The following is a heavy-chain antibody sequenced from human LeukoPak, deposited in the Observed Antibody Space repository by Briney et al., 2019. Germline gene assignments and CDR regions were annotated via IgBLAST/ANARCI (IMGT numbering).Heavy chain of an antibody. CDR1: GFTFSSYA. J-gene: IGHJ4*02. CDR2: ISGSGGST. D-gene: IGHD3-10*01. CDR3: AKVRVSYGALPIFDY. Sequence: GGSLRLSCTASGFTFSSYAMSWVRQAPGKGLEWVSAISGSGGSTYYPDSVKGRFTISRDNSKNTLYLQMNSLRAEDTAVYYCAKVRVSYGALPIFDYWGQGTLVTVSS. V-gene: IGHV3-23*01.